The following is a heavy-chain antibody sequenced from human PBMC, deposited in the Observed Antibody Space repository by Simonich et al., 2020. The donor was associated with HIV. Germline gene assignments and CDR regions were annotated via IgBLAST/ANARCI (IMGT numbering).Heavy chain of an antibody. V-gene: IGHV4-34*04. D-gene: IGHD3-3*01. J-gene: IGHJ4*02. CDR3: ARRDRELILYFDY. CDR1: GGSFSGYY. Sequence: QVQLQQWGAGLLKPSETLSLTCAVYGGSFSGYYWSGIRQPPGKGLEWIGKINHSGITNNKSSLNSRATIAVDKSKNQFSLKLSSVTAADTAIYYCARRDRELILYFDYWGQGNLVTVSS. CDR2: INHSGIT.